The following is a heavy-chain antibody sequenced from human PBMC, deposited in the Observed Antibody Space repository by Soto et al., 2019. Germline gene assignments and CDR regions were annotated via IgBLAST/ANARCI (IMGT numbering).Heavy chain of an antibody. D-gene: IGHD6-19*01. Sequence: SETLSLTCTVSGGSINSSDFYWGWIRQPPGKGLEWIGSISYSGSTYYNPSLTSRVTISVDTSKKQFSLKLSSVTAADAAVYYCARQSMGGWSAPHSGMDVWGQGTTVTVS. CDR2: ISYSGST. V-gene: IGHV4-39*01. CDR3: ARQSMGGWSAPHSGMDV. CDR1: GGSINSSDFY. J-gene: IGHJ6*02.